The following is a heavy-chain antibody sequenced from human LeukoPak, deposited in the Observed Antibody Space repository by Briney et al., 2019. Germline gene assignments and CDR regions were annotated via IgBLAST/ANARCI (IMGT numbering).Heavy chain of an antibody. CDR2: INPNSGDT. J-gene: IGHJ5*02. Sequence: ASVKVSCKASGYTFTGYYMHWVRQAPGQGLELMGWINPNSGDTNYAQKFQGRVTMTRDTSISTAYMELSRLRSDDTAVYYCARDLHGSGSNWFDPWGQGTLVTVSS. D-gene: IGHD3-10*01. CDR3: ARDLHGSGSNWFDP. V-gene: IGHV1-2*02. CDR1: GYTFTGYY.